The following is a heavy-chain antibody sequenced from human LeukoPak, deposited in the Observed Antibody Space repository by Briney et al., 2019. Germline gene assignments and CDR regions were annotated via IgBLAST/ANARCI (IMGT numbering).Heavy chain of an antibody. CDR1: GYTFTGYY. CDR3: ARIVDTAMGHAPDSYYMDV. Sequence: ASVKVSCKASGYTFTGYYMHWVRQAPGQGLEWMGWINPNSGGTNYAQKFQGRVTMTRDTSISTAYMELSRLRSDDTAVYYCARIVDTAMGHAPDSYYMDVWGKGTTVTISS. D-gene: IGHD5-18*01. V-gene: IGHV1-2*02. J-gene: IGHJ6*03. CDR2: INPNSGGT.